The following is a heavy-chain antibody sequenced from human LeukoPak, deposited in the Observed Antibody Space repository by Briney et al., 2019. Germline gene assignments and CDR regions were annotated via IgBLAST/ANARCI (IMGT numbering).Heavy chain of an antibody. CDR2: INAGNGNT. D-gene: IGHD1-1*01. CDR3: ARSRTTFDY. V-gene: IGHV1-3*01. CDR1: GYTFTSYA. Sequence: ASVKVSCKASGYTFTSYAMHWVRQAPGQRLEWMGWINAGNGNTKCSQKFQGRVTITRDTSASTAYMELSSLRSEDTAVYYCARSRTTFDYWGQGTLVTVSS. J-gene: IGHJ4*02.